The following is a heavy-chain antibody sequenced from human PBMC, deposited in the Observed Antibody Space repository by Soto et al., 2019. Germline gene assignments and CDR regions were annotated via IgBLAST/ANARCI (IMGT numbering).Heavy chain of an antibody. CDR3: ARGNFGYSSSYRLFY. J-gene: IGHJ4*02. Sequence: QVQLVQSGAEVKKPGASVKVSCKASGYTFTSYDINWVRQATGQGLEWMGWMNPNSDNTGYAQKFQGRVHMTRSTSISTAYMELSSLRCEDTAVYYCARGNFGYSSSYRLFYWGQGTLVTVSS. V-gene: IGHV1-8*01. D-gene: IGHD6-6*01. CDR1: GYTFTSYD. CDR2: MNPNSDNT.